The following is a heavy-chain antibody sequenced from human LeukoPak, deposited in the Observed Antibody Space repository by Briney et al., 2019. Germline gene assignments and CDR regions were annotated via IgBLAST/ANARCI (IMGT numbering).Heavy chain of an antibody. CDR3: ARDIVVVPAAIDYFDY. J-gene: IGHJ4*02. D-gene: IGHD2-2*01. Sequence: SETLSLTCTVSGGSISSYYWSWIRQPPGKGLEWIGYIYYSVSTNYNPSLNSRVTISVDTSKNQFSLKLSSVTAADTAVYYCARDIVVVPAAIDYFDYWGQGTLVTVSS. V-gene: IGHV4-59*01. CDR1: GGSISSYY. CDR2: IYYSVST.